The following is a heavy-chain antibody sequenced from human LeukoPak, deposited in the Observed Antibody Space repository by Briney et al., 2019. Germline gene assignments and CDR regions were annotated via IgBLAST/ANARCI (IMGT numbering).Heavy chain of an antibody. CDR1: GYTFTSYG. CDR2: ISAYNGNT. V-gene: IGHV1-18*01. Sequence: GASVKVSCKASGYTFTSYGISWVRQAPGQGLEWMGWISAYNGNTNYAQKLQGRVTMTTDTSTSTAYMELRSLRSDDTAVYYCARYVVVVTAITYWYFDLWGRGTLVTVSS. D-gene: IGHD2-21*02. CDR3: ARYVVVVTAITYWYFDL. J-gene: IGHJ2*01.